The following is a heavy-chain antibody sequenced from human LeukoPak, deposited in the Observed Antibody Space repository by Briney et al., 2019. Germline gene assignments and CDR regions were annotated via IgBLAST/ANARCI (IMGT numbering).Heavy chain of an antibody. CDR3: ARVQRKYQLPRLNDYDYMDV. CDR1: GFTFTNNF. Sequence: GGSLRLSCAASGFTFTNNFMSWVRQVPGKGLEWVANIKQDVSEKYYVDSVKGRFTISRDNAKNSLYLQMNSLRAEDTAVYYCARVQRKYQLPRLNDYDYMDVWGKGTTVTISS. V-gene: IGHV3-7*01. J-gene: IGHJ6*03. D-gene: IGHD2-2*01. CDR2: IKQDVSEK.